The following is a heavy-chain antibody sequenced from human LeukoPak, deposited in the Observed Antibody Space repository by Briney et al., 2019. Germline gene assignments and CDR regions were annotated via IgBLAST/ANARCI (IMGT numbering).Heavy chain of an antibody. Sequence: GGSLRLSCSASGFIFSNYEMNWVRQAPGRGLEWVSYISSSGSTIYYADSVEGRFTISRDNAKNSLYLQMNSLRAEDTAVYYCARLTIVAVAGFDYWGQGTLVTVSS. CDR2: ISSSGSTI. D-gene: IGHD6-19*01. CDR3: ARLTIVAVAGFDY. CDR1: GFIFSNYE. V-gene: IGHV3-48*03. J-gene: IGHJ4*02.